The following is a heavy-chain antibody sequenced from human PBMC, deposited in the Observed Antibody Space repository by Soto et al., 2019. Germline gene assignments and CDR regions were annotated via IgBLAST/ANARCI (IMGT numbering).Heavy chain of an antibody. CDR2: INAGNGNT. CDR1: VYTFTSYA. J-gene: IGHJ4*02. CDR3: ASSITLAGDY. D-gene: IGHD1-20*01. Sequence: QVQLLQSGAEVKKPGASVKVSCKASVYTFTSYAMHWVRQAPGQRLEWMGWINAGNGNTKYSQKFQGRVTITRDTNASTAYMELSSLRSEATAVYYCASSITLAGDYWGQGTMVTVAS. V-gene: IGHV1-3*01.